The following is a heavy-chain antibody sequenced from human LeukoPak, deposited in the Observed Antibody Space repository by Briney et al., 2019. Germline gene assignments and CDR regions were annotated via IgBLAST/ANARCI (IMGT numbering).Heavy chain of an antibody. CDR2: IHYNGSP. CDR3: ARGGVTIFGVATPTNWFDP. J-gene: IGHJ5*02. Sequence: SETLSLTCTVSGGSISSYSWSWIRQPPGKGLEWIGYIHYNGSPNYNPSLKSRVTISVDTSKNQFSLKLSSVTAADTAVYYCARGGVTIFGVATPTNWFDPGAREPWSPSPQ. V-gene: IGHV4-59*01. D-gene: IGHD3-3*01. CDR1: GGSISSYS.